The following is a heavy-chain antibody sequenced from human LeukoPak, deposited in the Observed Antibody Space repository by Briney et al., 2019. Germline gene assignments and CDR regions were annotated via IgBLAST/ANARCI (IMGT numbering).Heavy chain of an antibody. V-gene: IGHV3-30*18. CDR2: ISYDGSNR. J-gene: IGHJ4*02. CDR3: AKAVRLAYGTGYYSFDY. D-gene: IGHD3/OR15-3a*01. Sequence: HPGRSLRLSCAASGFSLGNYGMHWVRQAPGKGLEWVAVISYDGSNRYYADSVKGRFTISRDSSKHTLYLQMNSLRAEDTAVYYCAKAVRLAYGTGYYSFDYWGQGTLVTVSS. CDR1: GFSLGNYG.